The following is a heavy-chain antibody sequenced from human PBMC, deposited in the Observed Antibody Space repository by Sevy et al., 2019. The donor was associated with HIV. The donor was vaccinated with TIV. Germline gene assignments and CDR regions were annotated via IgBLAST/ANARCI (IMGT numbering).Heavy chain of an antibody. CDR3: ARVGASDILTENYYYYYYMDV. CDR2: INPNSGGT. CDR1: GYTFTGYY. V-gene: IGHV1-2*02. J-gene: IGHJ6*03. D-gene: IGHD3-9*01. Sequence: ASVKVSCKASGYTFTGYYMHWVRQAPGQGLEWMGWINPNSGGTNYAQKFQGRVTMTRDTSISTAYMELSRLRSDETAVYYCARVGASDILTENYYYYYYMDVWGKGTTVTVSS.